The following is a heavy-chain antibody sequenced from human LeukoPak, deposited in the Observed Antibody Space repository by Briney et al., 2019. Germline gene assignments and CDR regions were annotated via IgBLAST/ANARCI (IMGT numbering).Heavy chain of an antibody. CDR3: ARAPDSDSGYDYFDY. Sequence: PGESLRISCKGSGYTFTNRWISWVRQMPGKGLEWMGKIDPSDSYTNYSPSFQGHVTISADKSISTAYLQWSSLKASDTAMYYCARAPDSDSGYDYFDYWGQGTLVTVSS. V-gene: IGHV5-10-1*01. CDR2: IDPSDSYT. CDR1: GYTFTNRW. D-gene: IGHD5-12*01. J-gene: IGHJ4*02.